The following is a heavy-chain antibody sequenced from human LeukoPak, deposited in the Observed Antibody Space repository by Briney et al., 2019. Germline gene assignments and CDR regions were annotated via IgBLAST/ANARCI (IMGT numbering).Heavy chain of an antibody. V-gene: IGHV1-18*01. CDR1: GYTFTSHG. CDR2: ISAYNGNT. Sequence: ASVKVSCKASGYTFTSHGISWVRQAPGQGLEWMGWISAYNGNTNYAQKLRGRVTMTTDTSTSTAYMELRSLRSDDTAVYYCARAYSSGWYLDYWGQGTLVTVSS. CDR3: ARAYSSGWYLDY. D-gene: IGHD6-19*01. J-gene: IGHJ4*02.